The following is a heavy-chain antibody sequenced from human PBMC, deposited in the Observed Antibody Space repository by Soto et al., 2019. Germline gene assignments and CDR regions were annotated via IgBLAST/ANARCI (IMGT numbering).Heavy chain of an antibody. CDR2: IIPIFGTA. Sequence: SVKVSCKASGGTFSSYAISWVRQAPGQGLEWMGGIIPIFGTANYAQKFQGRVTITADESTSTAYMELSSLRSEDTAVYYCARVEMATIEWGSFDYWGQGTLVTVSS. J-gene: IGHJ4*02. D-gene: IGHD5-12*01. CDR1: GGTFSSYA. V-gene: IGHV1-69*13. CDR3: ARVEMATIEWGSFDY.